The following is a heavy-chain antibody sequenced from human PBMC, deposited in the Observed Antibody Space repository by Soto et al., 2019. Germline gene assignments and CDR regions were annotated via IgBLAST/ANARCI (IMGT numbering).Heavy chain of an antibody. D-gene: IGHD6-6*01. CDR3: ARSLAARGGNWSDP. V-gene: IGHV4-59*01. CDR1: GGSISSYY. J-gene: IGHJ5*02. CDR2: IYYSGST. Sequence: PSETLSLTCTVSGGSISSYYWSWIRQPPGKGLEWIGYIYYSGSTNYNPSLKSRVTISVDTSKNQFSLKLSSVTAADTAVYYCARSLAARGGNWSDPWGQGTLVTVSS.